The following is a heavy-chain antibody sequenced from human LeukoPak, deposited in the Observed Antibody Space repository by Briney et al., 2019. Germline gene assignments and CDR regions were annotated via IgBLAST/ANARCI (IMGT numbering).Heavy chain of an antibody. J-gene: IGHJ6*03. D-gene: IGHD6-25*01. CDR1: GFTVSSNY. Sequence: HPGGSLRLSCAASGFTVSSNYMNWVRQPPGKGLEWVSNIGTSSSTIYYADSVKGRFTISRDNAKNSLYLQMNSLRADDTAVYYCARFAAGGSYYYYMDVWGKGTTVTVSS. CDR3: ARFAAGGSYYYYMDV. V-gene: IGHV3-48*01. CDR2: IGTSSSTI.